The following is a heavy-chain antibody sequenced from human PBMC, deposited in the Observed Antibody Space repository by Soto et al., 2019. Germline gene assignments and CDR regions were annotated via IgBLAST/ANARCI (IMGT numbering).Heavy chain of an antibody. CDR2: IYYSGST. CDR3: ARSGYSYGPNPLLY. D-gene: IGHD5-18*01. J-gene: IGHJ4*02. CDR1: GGYISSGGYY. Sequence: TCTFSGGYISSGGYYLSWIRQHPGKGLEWIGYIYYSGSTYYNPSLKSRVTISVDTSKNQFSLKLSSVTAADTAVYYCARSGYSYGPNPLLYWGQGTLVTVSS. V-gene: IGHV4-31*03.